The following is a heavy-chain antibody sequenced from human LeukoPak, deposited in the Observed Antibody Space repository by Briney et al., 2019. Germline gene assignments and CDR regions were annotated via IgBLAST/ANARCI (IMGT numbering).Heavy chain of an antibody. CDR1: GFTFSTYW. Sequence: GGSLRLSCAASGFTFSTYWMSWVRQAPGKGLEWVANIKQDGSEKYYVDSVKGRFTISRDNAKNSLYLQMNSLRAKDTAMYYCARDSAGNDYWGQGTLVTVSS. CDR2: IKQDGSEK. CDR3: ARDSAGNDY. V-gene: IGHV3-7*01. J-gene: IGHJ4*02. D-gene: IGHD6-13*01.